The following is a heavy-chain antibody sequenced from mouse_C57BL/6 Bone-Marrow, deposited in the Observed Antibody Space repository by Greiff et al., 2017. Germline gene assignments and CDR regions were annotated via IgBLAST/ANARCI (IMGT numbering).Heavy chain of an antibody. J-gene: IGHJ2*01. D-gene: IGHD1-1*01. CDR1: GSTFTSYW. CDR3: ARRGTDGSLDY. V-gene: IGHV1-69*01. CDR2: IDPSDSYT. Sequence: VQLQQPGAELVMPGASVKLSCKASGSTFTSYWMHWVKQRPGQGLEWIGEIDPSDSYTNYIHKFKGQSTLTVDTSSSTAYMQLSSLTSEDSAVYYCARRGTDGSLDYWGQGTTLTVSS.